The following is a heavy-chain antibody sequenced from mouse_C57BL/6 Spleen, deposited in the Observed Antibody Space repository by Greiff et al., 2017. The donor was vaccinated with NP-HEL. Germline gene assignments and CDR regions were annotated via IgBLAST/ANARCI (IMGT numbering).Heavy chain of an antibody. CDR2: IRNKANGYTT. V-gene: IGHV7-3*01. CDR1: GFTFTDYY. CDR3: ARYYGSGNAMDY. Sequence: EVQRVESGGGLVQPGGSLSLSCAASGFTFTDYYMSWVRQPPGKAPEWLGFIRNKANGYTTEYSASVKGRFTISRDNSQSILYLQMNALRAEDSATYYCARYYGSGNAMDYWGQGTSVTVSS. D-gene: IGHD1-1*01. J-gene: IGHJ4*01.